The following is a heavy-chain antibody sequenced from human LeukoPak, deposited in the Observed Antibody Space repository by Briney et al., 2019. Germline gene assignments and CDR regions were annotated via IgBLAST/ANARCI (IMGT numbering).Heavy chain of an antibody. CDR1: GFTFTSHS. Sequence: GGSLGLSCAASGFTFTSHSFNWVRQAPGKGLEWVSYISTSSSTIYYTDSVRGRFTISRDNAKNSLYLQMNSLRAEDTAVYYCARESLGGGDDAFDIWGQGTMVTVSS. V-gene: IGHV3-48*01. D-gene: IGHD2-21*01. CDR2: ISTSSSTI. CDR3: ARESLGGGDDAFDI. J-gene: IGHJ3*02.